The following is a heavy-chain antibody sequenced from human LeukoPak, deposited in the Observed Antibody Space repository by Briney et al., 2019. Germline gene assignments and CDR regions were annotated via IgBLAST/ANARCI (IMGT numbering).Heavy chain of an antibody. Sequence: KPGGSLRLSCAASGFTFSDYYMNWIRQAPEKGREWISYISSSGGTIYYADSVKGRFTISRDNAKNSLYLQMNSLRAEDTAVYYCAGYSSGWFGAFHIWGQGTMVTVSS. V-gene: IGHV3-11*04. CDR2: ISSSGGTI. J-gene: IGHJ3*02. D-gene: IGHD6-19*01. CDR3: AGYSSGWFGAFHI. CDR1: GFTFSDYY.